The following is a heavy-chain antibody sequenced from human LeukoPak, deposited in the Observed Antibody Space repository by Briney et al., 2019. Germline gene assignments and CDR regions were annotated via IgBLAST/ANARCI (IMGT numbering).Heavy chain of an antibody. Sequence: GGSLRLSCTDSGNTFDDYGMNWVRQAPGKGLEWVSGINWDGGAYNYAASVKGRFTISRDNAKNSLYLEMNSLRVEDTAVYFWSRDLSSSWYSLAYWGQGNLVIVSS. CDR2: INWDGGAY. V-gene: IGHV3-20*04. D-gene: IGHD3-22*01. J-gene: IGHJ4*02. CDR3: SRDLSSSWYSLAY. CDR1: GNTFDDYG.